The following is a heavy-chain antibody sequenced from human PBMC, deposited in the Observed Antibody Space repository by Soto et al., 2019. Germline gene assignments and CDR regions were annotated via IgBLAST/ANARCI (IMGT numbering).Heavy chain of an antibody. D-gene: IGHD2-2*01. CDR2: IIPILGIA. V-gene: IGHV1-69*04. Sequence: ASVKVSCKASGGTFSSYAISWVRQAPGQGLEWMGRIIPILGIANYAQKFQGRVTITADKSTSTAYMELSSLRSEDTAVYYCARGDCSSTSCYAGIESMDVWGQGTTVTVSS. J-gene: IGHJ6*02. CDR1: GGTFSSYA. CDR3: ARGDCSSTSCYAGIESMDV.